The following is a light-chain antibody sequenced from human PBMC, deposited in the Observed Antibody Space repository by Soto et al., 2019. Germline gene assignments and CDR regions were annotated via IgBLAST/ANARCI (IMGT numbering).Light chain of an antibody. V-gene: IGKV1-27*01. CDR3: QEHYSAPPVA. CDR2: SAS. J-gene: IGKJ3*01. Sequence: DIQMTQSPSSLSASVGDRVTITCRASQDIDHSLAWYQQKPGKVPKLLIYSASTLQPGVPSRFSGSGSGTDFTLTITSLQPEDVATYYCQEHYSAPPVAFGRGTKVDV. CDR1: QDIDHS.